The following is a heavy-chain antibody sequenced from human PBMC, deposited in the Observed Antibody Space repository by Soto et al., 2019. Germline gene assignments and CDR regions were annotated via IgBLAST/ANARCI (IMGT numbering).Heavy chain of an antibody. V-gene: IGHV3-30*04. CDR3: ARGPNYYDRSAYFGY. Sequence: PGGSLRLSCAASGFTLNIFAVHWVRQAPGKGLEWVSLISYDGNDKYYADSVKGRFTISRDNSKNTLSLQMNSLRTEDTALYYCARGPNYYDRSAYFGYWGQGTLVTVSS. D-gene: IGHD3-22*01. CDR1: GFTLNIFA. J-gene: IGHJ4*02. CDR2: ISYDGNDK.